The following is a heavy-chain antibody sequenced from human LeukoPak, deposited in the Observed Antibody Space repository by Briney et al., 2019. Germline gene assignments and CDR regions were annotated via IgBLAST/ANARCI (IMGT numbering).Heavy chain of an antibody. Sequence: GGSLRLSCAASGFTFSTYSMNWVRQAPGKGLEWVANIKQDGSETYYVDSVKGRFTISRDNAKNSLYLQMNSLRAEDTAVYYCARRKRGYYSPFDIWGQGTMVTVSS. CDR2: IKQDGSET. CDR1: GFTFSTYS. D-gene: IGHD3-10*01. CDR3: ARRKRGYYSPFDI. V-gene: IGHV3-7*01. J-gene: IGHJ3*02.